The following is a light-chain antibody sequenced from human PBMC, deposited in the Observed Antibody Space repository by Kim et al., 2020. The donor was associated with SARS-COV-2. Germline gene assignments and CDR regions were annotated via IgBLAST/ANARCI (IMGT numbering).Light chain of an antibody. J-gene: IGKJ4*01. V-gene: IGKV3-15*01. CDR2: GAS. CDR1: QSGGSN. Sequence: EIVMTQSPATLSVSPGERATLSCRASQSGGSNWGGYQQKPGQAPRLLIYGASTRATGIPARFSGSGSGTEFTLAISSLQSEDFAVYYCQQYNNWPLTFGGGTKVDIK. CDR3: QQYNNWPLT.